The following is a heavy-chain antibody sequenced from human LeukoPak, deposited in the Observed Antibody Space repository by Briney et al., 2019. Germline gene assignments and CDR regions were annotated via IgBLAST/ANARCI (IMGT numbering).Heavy chain of an antibody. CDR2: INHSGST. CDR3: ARGEGSGVRYFDY. CDR1: GGSFSGYY. V-gene: IGHV4-34*01. Sequence: SETLSLTCAVYGGSFSGYYWSWIRQPPGKGLEWIGEINHSGSTNYNPPLKTRVAISVDTSKNQLSLKLSAVTAADTAVYYCARGEGSGVRYFDYWGQGTLVTVSS. D-gene: IGHD2-15*01. J-gene: IGHJ4*02.